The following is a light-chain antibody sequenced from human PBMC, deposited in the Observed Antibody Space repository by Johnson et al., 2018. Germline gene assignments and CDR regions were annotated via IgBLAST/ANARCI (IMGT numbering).Light chain of an antibody. J-gene: IGLJ1*01. CDR3: GTWDSSLSAGNV. V-gene: IGLV1-51*02. CDR1: SSNIGNNY. CDR2: ENN. Sequence: QSVLTQPPSVSAAPGQKVTISCSGSSSNIGNNYVSWYQQLPGTAPKLLIYENNKRPSGIPDRFSGSKSGTSATLCITGLQTGDEADYYCGTWDSSLSAGNVFGTGTKVTV.